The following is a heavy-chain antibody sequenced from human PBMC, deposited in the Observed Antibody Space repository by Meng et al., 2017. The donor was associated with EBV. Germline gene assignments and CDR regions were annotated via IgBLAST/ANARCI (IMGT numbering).Heavy chain of an antibody. CDR3: AHIIAARPFDY. CDR2: IYWDDDK. J-gene: IGHJ4*02. Sequence: QITLKDSCPTLVQPTHTLPLTCSFSGFSLSTRGVGVGWIRQPPGKALEWLALIYWDDDKRYSPSLKSRLTITKDTSKNQVVLTMTNMDPVDAATYYCAHIIAARPFDYWGQGTLVTVSS. V-gene: IGHV2-5*02. D-gene: IGHD6-6*01. CDR1: GFSLSTRGVG.